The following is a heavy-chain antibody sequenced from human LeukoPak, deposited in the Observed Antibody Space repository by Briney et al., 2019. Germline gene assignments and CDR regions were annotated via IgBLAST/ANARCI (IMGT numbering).Heavy chain of an antibody. CDR3: ARALNRYYYDSSGYLPDAFDI. V-gene: IGHV3-66*01. CDR2: IYSGGST. Sequence: GGSLRLSCAASGFTVSSNYMSWVRQAPGKGLEWVSVIYSGGSTYYADSVKGRFTISRDNSKNTLYLQMNSLRAEDTAVYYCARALNRYYYDSSGYLPDAFDIWGQGTMVTVSS. J-gene: IGHJ3*02. CDR1: GFTVSSNY. D-gene: IGHD3-22*01.